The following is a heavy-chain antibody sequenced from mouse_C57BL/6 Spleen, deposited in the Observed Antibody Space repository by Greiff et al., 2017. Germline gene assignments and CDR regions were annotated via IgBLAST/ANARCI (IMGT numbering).Heavy chain of an antibody. D-gene: IGHD2-5*01. CDR1: GYTFTSYG. Sequence: VQLVESGAELARPGASVKLSCKASGYTFTSYGISWVKQRTGQGLEWIGEIYPRSGNTYYNEKFKGKATLTADKSSSTAYMELRSLTSEDSAVYFCARQGINSNYRGDYWGQGTTLTVSS. CDR3: ARQGINSNYRGDY. J-gene: IGHJ2*01. CDR2: IYPRSGNT. V-gene: IGHV1-81*01.